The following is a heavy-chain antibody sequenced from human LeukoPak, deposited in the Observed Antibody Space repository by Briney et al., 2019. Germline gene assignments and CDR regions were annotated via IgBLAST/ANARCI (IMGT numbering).Heavy chain of an antibody. Sequence: KSSETLSLTCTVSGGSISSYYWSWIRQPPGKGLEWIGYIYYSGSTNYNPSLKSRVTISVDTSKNQFSLQLNSVTPEDTAVYYCARDRIVGAKTLTHFDYWGQGTLVTVSS. V-gene: IGHV4-59*12. J-gene: IGHJ4*02. CDR2: IYYSGST. CDR3: ARDRIVGAKTLTHFDY. D-gene: IGHD1-26*01. CDR1: GGSISSYY.